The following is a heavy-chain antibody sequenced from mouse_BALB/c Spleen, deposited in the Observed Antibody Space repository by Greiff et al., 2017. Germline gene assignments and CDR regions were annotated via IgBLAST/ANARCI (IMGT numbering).Heavy chain of an antibody. Sequence: VQLQQSGAELARPGASVKLSCKASGYTFTSYWMQWVKQRPGQGLEWIGAIYPGDGDTRYTQKFKGKATLTADKSSSTAYMQLSSLASEDSAVYYCARAYYGNPYYYAMDYWGQGTSVTVSS. J-gene: IGHJ4*01. CDR3: ARAYYGNPYYYAMDY. V-gene: IGHV1-87*01. CDR1: GYTFTSYW. CDR2: IYPGDGDT. D-gene: IGHD2-10*01.